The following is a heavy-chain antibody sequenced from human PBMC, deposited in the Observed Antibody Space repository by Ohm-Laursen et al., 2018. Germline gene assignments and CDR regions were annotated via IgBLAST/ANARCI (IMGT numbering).Heavy chain of an antibody. D-gene: IGHD3-10*01. V-gene: IGHV3-9*01. CDR2: ISWNSGSI. CDR3: AKVSDFYYGSGSTYYFDY. J-gene: IGHJ4*02. CDR1: GFTFDDYA. Sequence: RSLRLSCSASGFTFDDYAMHWVRQAPGKGLEWVSGISWNSGSIGYADSVKGRFTISRDNAKNSLYLQMNSLRAEDTALYYCAKVSDFYYGSGSTYYFDYWGQGTLVTVSS.